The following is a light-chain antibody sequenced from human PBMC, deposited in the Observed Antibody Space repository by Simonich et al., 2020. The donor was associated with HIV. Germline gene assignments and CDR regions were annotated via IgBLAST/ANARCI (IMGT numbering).Light chain of an antibody. Sequence: DIVMTQSPLSLPVTPGEPASISCRSSQSLLHFNGYNYLDWYLQKPGQSPHLLIYLGSYRASGVPDRFSGSGSGTDFTLKISRVEAEDVGVYYCMQALQTPLTFGGGTKVEIK. CDR1: QSLLHFNGYNY. CDR2: LGS. CDR3: MQALQTPLT. V-gene: IGKV2-28*01. J-gene: IGKJ4*01.